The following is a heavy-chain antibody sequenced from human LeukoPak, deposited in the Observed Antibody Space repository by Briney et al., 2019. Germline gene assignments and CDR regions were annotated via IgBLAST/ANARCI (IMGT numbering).Heavy chain of an antibody. J-gene: IGHJ2*01. Sequence: SETLSLTCTVPGGSIRSYYWSWIRQPPGKGLEWIGYIYYSVCTNYNPSLKSRVTISVDTCKNQFSLKLSSVTAADTAVYYCARVYYSNSYDYWYFDLWGRGTLVTVSS. CDR1: GGSIRSYY. D-gene: IGHD4-11*01. CDR3: ARVYYSNSYDYWYFDL. V-gene: IGHV4-59*01. CDR2: IYYSVCT.